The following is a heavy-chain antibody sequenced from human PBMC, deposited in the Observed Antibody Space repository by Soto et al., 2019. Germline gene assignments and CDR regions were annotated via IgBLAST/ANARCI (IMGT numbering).Heavy chain of an antibody. CDR3: AVTIFGVVSWFDP. V-gene: IGHV1-18*01. CDR1: GYTFTSYG. D-gene: IGHD3-3*01. CDR2: ISAYNGNT. J-gene: IGHJ5*02. Sequence: PSVKVSCKASGYTFTSYGISWVRQAPGQGLEWMGWISAYNGNTNYAQKLQGRVTMTTDTSTSTAYMELRSLRSDDTAVYYCAVTIFGVVSWFDPWGQGTLVTVSS.